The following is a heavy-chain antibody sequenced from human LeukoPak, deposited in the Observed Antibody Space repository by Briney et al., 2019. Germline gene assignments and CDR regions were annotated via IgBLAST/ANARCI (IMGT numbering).Heavy chain of an antibody. V-gene: IGHV1-46*01. J-gene: IGHJ5*02. CDR2: INTSGGST. CDR3: ARSQGGNTLWFDP. Sequence: ASVKVSCKASGYTFTSYYMHWVRQAPAQGLEWMGIINTSGGSTTYAQKFQGRVSMTRDTSTSTVYLEVSSLRSEDTAVYYCARSQGGNTLWFDPWGQGTLVTVSS. D-gene: IGHD4-23*01. CDR1: GYTFTSYY.